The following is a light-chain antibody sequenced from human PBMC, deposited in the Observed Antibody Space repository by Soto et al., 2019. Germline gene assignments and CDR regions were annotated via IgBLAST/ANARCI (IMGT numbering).Light chain of an antibody. Sequence: DLQMTQSPSAMSASVRDRVTITCRASQSIHKYLAWFQQKPGKVPKRLIYGASSLQSGVPSRFSGSGSGTEFTLTISSLQPEDFATYYCLQHNFYPPTFGQGTRLE. V-gene: IGKV1-17*03. J-gene: IGKJ5*01. CDR3: LQHNFYPPT. CDR1: QSIHKY. CDR2: GAS.